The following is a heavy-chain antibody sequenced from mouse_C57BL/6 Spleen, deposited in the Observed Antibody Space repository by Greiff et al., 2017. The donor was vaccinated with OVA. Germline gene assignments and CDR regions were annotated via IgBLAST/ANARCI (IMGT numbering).Heavy chain of an antibody. J-gene: IGHJ3*01. D-gene: IGHD2-3*01. CDR2: IRNKANNHAT. CDR3: TRPRDGYYVLAY. V-gene: IGHV6-6*01. Sequence: EVQLQESGGGLVQPGGSMKLSCAASGFTFSDAWMDWVRQSPEKGLEWVAEIRNKANNHATYYAESVKGRFTISRDDSKSSVYLQMNSVRAEDTGIYYCTRPRDGYYVLAYWGQGTLVTVSA. CDR1: GFTFSDAW.